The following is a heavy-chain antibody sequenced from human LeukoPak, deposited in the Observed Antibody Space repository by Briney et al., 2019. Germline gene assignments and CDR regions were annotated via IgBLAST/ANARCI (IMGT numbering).Heavy chain of an antibody. J-gene: IGHJ6*03. V-gene: IGHV1-18*01. D-gene: IGHD3-10*01. CDR3: ARHPHITMVRGVIIAPNYYYMDV. Sequence: ASVKVSCKASGYTFTNYGISWVRQAPGQGLEWMGWISAYNGNTHYAQNLQGRVTMTTDTSTSTAYMELRSLRSDDTAVYYCARHPHITMVRGVIIAPNYYYMDVWAKGTTVTVSS. CDR1: GYTFTNYG. CDR2: ISAYNGNT.